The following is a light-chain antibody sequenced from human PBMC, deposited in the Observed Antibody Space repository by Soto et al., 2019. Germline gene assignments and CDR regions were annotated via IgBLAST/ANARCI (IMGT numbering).Light chain of an antibody. CDR2: SAS. CDR3: QKYNSAPKT. Sequence: DIQMTQSPSSLSASVGDRVTITCRASQGISNYLSWYQQKPGKVPTLLIYSASTLQSGVPSRFSGSGSGTDFTLTISSLQPEDIATYYCQKYNSAPKTFGQGTKVELK. V-gene: IGKV1-27*01. CDR1: QGISNY. J-gene: IGKJ1*01.